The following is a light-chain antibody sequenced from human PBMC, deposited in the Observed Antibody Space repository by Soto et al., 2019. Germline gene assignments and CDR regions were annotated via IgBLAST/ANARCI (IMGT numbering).Light chain of an antibody. Sequence: DIQMTQSPSTLSASVGDRVTITCRASESINSWLAWYQQKPGKAPKLLIYKASNLESGVPSRFSCSGYGTEFTLTITSLQPDDFATYYCQQYQSYSQFGQGTKLEIK. CDR3: QQYQSYSQ. J-gene: IGKJ1*01. CDR2: KAS. V-gene: IGKV1-5*03. CDR1: ESINSW.